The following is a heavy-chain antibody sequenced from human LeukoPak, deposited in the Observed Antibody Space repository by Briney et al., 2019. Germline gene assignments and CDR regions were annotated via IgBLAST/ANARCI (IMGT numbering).Heavy chain of an antibody. CDR2: IYPGDSDT. CDR3: ARNYYDSSGYYYVALGSFDY. CDR1: GYSFTNYW. Sequence: GESLKISCKGSGYSFTNYWNGWVRQMPGKGLEWMGIIYPGDSDTRYSPSFQGQVTISADKSISTAYLQWSSLKASDTAMYYCARNYYDSSGYYYVALGSFDYWGQGTLVTVSS. D-gene: IGHD3-22*01. J-gene: IGHJ4*02. V-gene: IGHV5-51*01.